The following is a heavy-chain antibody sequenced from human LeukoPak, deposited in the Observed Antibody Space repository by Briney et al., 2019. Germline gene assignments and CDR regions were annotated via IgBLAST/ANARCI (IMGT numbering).Heavy chain of an antibody. J-gene: IGHJ5*02. CDR1: GFIFSNYS. CDR2: ISSSSSYI. CDR3: AKDLIAAAGTGGHNWFDP. Sequence: SGGSLRLSCATSGFIFSNYSMNWVRQAPGKGLEWVSSISSSSSYIYYADSVKGRFTISRDNSKNTLYLQMNSLRAEDTAVYYCAKDLIAAAGTGGHNWFDPWGQGTLVTVSS. D-gene: IGHD6-13*01. V-gene: IGHV3-21*01.